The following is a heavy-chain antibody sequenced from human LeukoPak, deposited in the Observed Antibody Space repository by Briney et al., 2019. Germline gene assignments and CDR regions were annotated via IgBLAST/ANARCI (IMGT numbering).Heavy chain of an antibody. V-gene: IGHV4-34*01. CDR1: RGSFSGYY. Sequence: SETLSLTCAVYRGSFSGYYWSWIRQPPGKGLEWIGEINHSGSTNYNPSLKSRVTISVDTSKNQFSLKLSSVTAADTAVYYCARTTEGYCRGRSCYSYYYYMDVWGKGTTVTVSS. CDR2: INHSGST. D-gene: IGHD2-15*01. CDR3: ARTTEGYCRGRSCYSYYYYMDV. J-gene: IGHJ6*03.